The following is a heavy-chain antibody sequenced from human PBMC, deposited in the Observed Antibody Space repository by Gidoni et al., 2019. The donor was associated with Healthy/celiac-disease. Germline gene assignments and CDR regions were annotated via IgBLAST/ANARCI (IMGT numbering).Heavy chain of an antibody. CDR1: GFTVSSHY. V-gene: IGHV3-53*01. CDR3: ARTGGYCSGGSCYINWFDP. D-gene: IGHD2-15*01. CDR2: IYSGGST. Sequence: EVQLVESGGGLIQPGGSLRLSCAASGFTVSSHYMSWVRQAPGKGLEWVSVIYSGGSTYYADSVKGRFTISRDNSKNTLYLQMNSLRAEDTAVYYCARTGGYCSGGSCYINWFDPWGQGTLVTVSS. J-gene: IGHJ5*02.